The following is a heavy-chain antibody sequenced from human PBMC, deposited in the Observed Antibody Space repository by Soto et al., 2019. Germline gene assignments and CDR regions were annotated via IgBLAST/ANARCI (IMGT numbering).Heavy chain of an antibody. CDR3: ASLLLYDSSGYYYGDWHFDL. CDR2: INPNSGGT. Sequence: ASVKVSCKASGYTFTGYYMHWVRQAPGQGLEWMGWINPNSGGTNYAQKFQGRVTMTRDTSISTAYMELSRLRSDDTAVYYCASLLLYDSSGYYYGDWHFDLWGRGTLVTVSS. J-gene: IGHJ2*01. V-gene: IGHV1-2*02. D-gene: IGHD3-22*01. CDR1: GYTFTGYY.